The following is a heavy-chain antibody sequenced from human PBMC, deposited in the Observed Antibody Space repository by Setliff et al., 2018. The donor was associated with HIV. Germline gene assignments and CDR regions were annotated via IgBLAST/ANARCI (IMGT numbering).Heavy chain of an antibody. D-gene: IGHD2-2*01. CDR3: ARGGCSSTSRYNYYYYGMDV. J-gene: IGHJ6*02. Sequence: SETLSLTCTVSGGSISSGDYYWSWIRQPPGKGLEWIGYIYYSGSTYYNPSLKSRVTISVDTSKNQFSPKLSSVTAADTAVYYCARGGCSSTSRYNYYYYGMDVWGQGTTVTVSS. CDR2: IYYSGST. V-gene: IGHV4-30-4*08. CDR1: GGSISSGDYY.